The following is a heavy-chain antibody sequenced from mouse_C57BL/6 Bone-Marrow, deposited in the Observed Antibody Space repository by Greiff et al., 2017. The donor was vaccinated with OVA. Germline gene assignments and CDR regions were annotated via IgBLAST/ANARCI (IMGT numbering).Heavy chain of an antibody. D-gene: IGHD2-4*01. Sequence: QVHVKQSGAELARPGASVKLSCKASGYTFTSYGISWVKQRTGQGLEWIGEIYPRSGNTYYNEKFKGKATLTADTSSSTSYRGLRSLTSEGSSVYFCARCDYHCDWYVDVWGTGTTVTGSS. J-gene: IGHJ1*03. CDR2: IYPRSGNT. CDR3: ARCDYHCDWYVDV. V-gene: IGHV1-81*01. CDR1: GYTFTSYG.